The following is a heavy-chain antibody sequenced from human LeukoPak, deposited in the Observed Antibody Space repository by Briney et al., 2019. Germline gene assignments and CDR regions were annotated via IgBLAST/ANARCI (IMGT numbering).Heavy chain of an antibody. J-gene: IGHJ3*02. D-gene: IGHD3-9*01. CDR3: ARPSETGYYRGAFDI. CDR2: IYPSDSDT. Sequence: GESLKISCKGSGYSFTSYWIGWVRQMPGKGLEWMGIIYPSDSDTRYSPSFQGQVTISADKSISTAYLQWSSLKASDTAMYYCARPSETGYYRGAFDIWGQGTMVTVSS. V-gene: IGHV5-51*01. CDR1: GYSFTSYW.